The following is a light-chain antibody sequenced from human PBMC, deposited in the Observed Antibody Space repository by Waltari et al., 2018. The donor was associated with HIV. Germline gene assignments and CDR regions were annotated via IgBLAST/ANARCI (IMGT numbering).Light chain of an antibody. CDR3: ATWDDSLDGPM. J-gene: IGLJ3*02. CDR1: ISDLRSNT. Sequence: QSVLTQPPSASGTPGQRVPISCSGSISDLRSNTGTGYQQLPGTAPKLLIYSNDQRPSGVPDRFSGSKSGTSASLAISGLRSEDEADYYCATWDDSLDGPMFGGGTKLTVL. CDR2: SND. V-gene: IGLV1-44*01.